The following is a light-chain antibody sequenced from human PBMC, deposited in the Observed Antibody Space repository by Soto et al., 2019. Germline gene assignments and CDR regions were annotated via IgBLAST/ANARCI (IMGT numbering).Light chain of an antibody. CDR3: QQYGSAVPIYT. CDR1: QTVTSSY. CDR2: GAY. Sequence: EVVLTQSPGTLSLSPGERATLSCRASQTVTSSYLAWYQQKPGQAPRLLIYGAYDRAAGIPDRFSGSGSGTDFTLTISRLEPEDCAVYYCQQYGSAVPIYTFGQGTKVEI. J-gene: IGKJ2*01. V-gene: IGKV3-20*01.